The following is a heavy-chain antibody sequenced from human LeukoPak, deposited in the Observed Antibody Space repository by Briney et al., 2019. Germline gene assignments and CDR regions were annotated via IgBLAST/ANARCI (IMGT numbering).Heavy chain of an antibody. D-gene: IGHD3-22*01. CDR1: GYTFTSYG. J-gene: IGHJ4*02. V-gene: IGHV1-18*01. CDR3: ARDWNYYDSSGFRPQFDY. CDR2: INSYNGNT. Sequence: ASVKLSCKASGYTFTSYGITWVRQAPGQGLEWMGWINSYNGNTNYAQKLQGRVTMTTDTSTSTAYMELRSLRSDDTAVYHCARDWNYYDSSGFRPQFDYWGQGTLVSVSS.